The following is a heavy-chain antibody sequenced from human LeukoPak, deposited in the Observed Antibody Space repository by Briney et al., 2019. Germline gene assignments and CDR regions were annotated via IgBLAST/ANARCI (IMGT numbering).Heavy chain of an antibody. CDR1: GFTFSSYA. Sequence: PGGSLRLSCAASGFTFSSYAMNWVRQAPGRGLEWVSAISIRGGTTYYADSVRGRFTLSRDNSKNTLYLQMNSLRAEDTAVYYCAKVINTGDHAVRLFDYWGQGALVTVSS. D-gene: IGHD4-17*01. CDR2: ISIRGGTT. V-gene: IGHV3-23*01. J-gene: IGHJ4*02. CDR3: AKVINTGDHAVRLFDY.